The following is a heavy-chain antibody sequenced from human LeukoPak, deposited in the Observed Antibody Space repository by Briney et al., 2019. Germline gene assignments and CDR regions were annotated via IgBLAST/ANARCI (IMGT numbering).Heavy chain of an antibody. Sequence: ASVKVSCKASGYIFTGYYMHWVRQAPGQGPEWMGWINPNSGGTHFAQKFQGRVTMTRDTSISTVYMELSRLRSDDTAVNYCARDCSYYEIWSGYQPPAYYFDSWGQGAQVTVSS. CDR1: GYIFTGYY. J-gene: IGHJ4*02. V-gene: IGHV1-2*02. CDR2: INPNSGGT. CDR3: ARDCSYYEIWSGYQPPAYYFDS. D-gene: IGHD3-3*01.